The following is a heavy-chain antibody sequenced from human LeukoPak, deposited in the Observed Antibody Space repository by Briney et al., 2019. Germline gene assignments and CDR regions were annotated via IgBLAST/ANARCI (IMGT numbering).Heavy chain of an antibody. CDR2: IKQDGSEK. CDR1: GFTFSSYW. Sequence: PGGSLRLSCAASGFTFSSYWMSWVRQAPGKGLEWVANIKQDGSEKYYVDSVKGRFTISRDNAKNSLYLQMNSLRAEDTAVYYCASATVTYYYGSGEPFGYWGQGTLVTVSS. CDR3: ASATVTYYYGSGEPFGY. D-gene: IGHD3-10*01. J-gene: IGHJ4*02. V-gene: IGHV3-7*01.